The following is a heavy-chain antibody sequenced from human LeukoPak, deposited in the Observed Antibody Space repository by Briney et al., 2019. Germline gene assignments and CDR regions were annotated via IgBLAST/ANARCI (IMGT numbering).Heavy chain of an antibody. V-gene: IGHV3-23*01. J-gene: IGHJ5*02. CDR2: IGGSDGNT. CDR1: GFTFTTHA. CDR3: ARLSGTFGTTSRVLDA. Sequence: GGSLRLSCAASGFTFTTHAMTWVRQAPGKGLEWVSAIGGSDGNTYYADSVEGRFTISRDNSKNTLFLQINNLGAEDTAPYYCARLSGTFGTTSRVLDAWGQGTLLTVSS. D-gene: IGHD1-1*01.